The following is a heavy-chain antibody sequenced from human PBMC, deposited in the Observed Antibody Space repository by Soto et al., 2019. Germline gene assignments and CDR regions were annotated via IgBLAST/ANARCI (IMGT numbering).Heavy chain of an antibody. CDR3: ARAYGAGSYFSDY. V-gene: IGHV3-53*01. J-gene: IGHJ4*02. CDR2: IYSDGRT. D-gene: IGHD3-10*01. Sequence: EVLLVESGGGLIQPGGSLRLSCTASELTVSSNYMIWVRQAPGKGLEGVSLIYSDGRTLYADSVKGRFTLSRDDWKNTVYLQMNSLRADDTGVYYCARAYGAGSYFSDYWGQGTLVTVSS. CDR1: ELTVSSNY.